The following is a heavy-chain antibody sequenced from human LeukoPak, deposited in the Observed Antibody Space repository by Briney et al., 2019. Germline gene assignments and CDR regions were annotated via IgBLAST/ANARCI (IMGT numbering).Heavy chain of an antibody. CDR1: GGSISSSSYY. J-gene: IGHJ4*02. CDR2: IYYSGST. V-gene: IGHV4-39*07. CDR3: ASVDKAKLYFDF. Sequence: SETLSLTCTVSGGSISSSSYYWGWIRQPPGKGLEWIGSIYYSGSTYYNPSLKSRVTISVDTSKNQFSLKLSSVTAADTALYYCASVDKAKLYFDFWGQGTLVTVSS. D-gene: IGHD5-18*01.